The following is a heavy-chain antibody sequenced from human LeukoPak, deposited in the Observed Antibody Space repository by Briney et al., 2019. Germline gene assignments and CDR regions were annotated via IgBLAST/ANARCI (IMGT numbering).Heavy chain of an antibody. Sequence: GGSLRLSCAASGFTFSNYAMSWVRQAPGKGLEWVSVIYSGGNTYYADSVKGRFTISRDNSKNTLYLQMTSLRAEDTAVYYCARADYYDSSGYNDYWGQGTLVTVSS. CDR1: GFTFSNYA. J-gene: IGHJ4*02. V-gene: IGHV3-53*01. CDR2: IYSGGNT. D-gene: IGHD3-22*01. CDR3: ARADYYDSSGYNDY.